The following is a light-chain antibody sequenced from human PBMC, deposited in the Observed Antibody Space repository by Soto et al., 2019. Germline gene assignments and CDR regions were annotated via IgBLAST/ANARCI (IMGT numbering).Light chain of an antibody. CDR3: QQYGSSSS. Sequence: EIVLTQSPGTLSLSPGERATLSCRANQSVSSSYLAWYQQKPGQAPRLLIYGASSRATGIPDRFSGSGSGTDFTLTISRLEPEDFAVYYCQQYGSSSSFGPGTKVDIK. CDR1: QSVSSSY. CDR2: GAS. V-gene: IGKV3-20*01. J-gene: IGKJ3*01.